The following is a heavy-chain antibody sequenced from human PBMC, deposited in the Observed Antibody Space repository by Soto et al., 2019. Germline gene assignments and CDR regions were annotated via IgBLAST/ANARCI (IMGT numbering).Heavy chain of an antibody. Sequence: SGPTLVNPTQTLTLTCTFSGFSLSTSGVGVGWIRQPPGKALEWLAVIYWDDDKRYSPSLKSRLTITKDTSKNQVVLTMTNMDPVDTAKYYCALRGYCTGDSCYSAWGQGTLVTVSS. J-gene: IGHJ5*02. V-gene: IGHV2-5*02. CDR2: IYWDDDK. CDR1: GFSLSTSGVG. CDR3: ALRGYCTGDSCYSA. D-gene: IGHD2-15*01.